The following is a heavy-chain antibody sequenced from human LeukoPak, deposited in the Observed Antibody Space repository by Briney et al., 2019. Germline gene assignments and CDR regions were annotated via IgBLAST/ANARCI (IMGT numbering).Heavy chain of an antibody. CDR2: INPNSGGT. CDR3: ARDRTTMVRGVITY. V-gene: IGHV1-2*02. D-gene: IGHD3-10*01. CDR1: GYTFTGYY. J-gene: IGHJ4*02. Sequence: VSVKVSCKASGYTFTGYYMHWVRQAPGQGLEWMGWINPNSGGTNYAQKFQGRVTMTRDTSIGTAYMELSRLRSDDTAVYYCARDRTTMVRGVITYWGQGTLVTVSS.